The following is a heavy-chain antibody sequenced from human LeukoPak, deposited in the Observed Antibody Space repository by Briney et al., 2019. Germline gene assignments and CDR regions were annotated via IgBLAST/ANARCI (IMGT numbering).Heavy chain of an antibody. D-gene: IGHD5-18*01. CDR1: GFTFSSYI. CDR2: ITSSSSII. J-gene: IGHJ4*02. V-gene: IGHV3-48*01. Sequence: GGSLRLSCAASGFTFSSYIMNWVRQAPGKGLEWVSYITSSSSIIYYGDSVKGRFTISRDNAKNSLYLQMNSLRAEDTAVYYCAREASDTAMGFDYWGQGTLVTVSS. CDR3: AREASDTAMGFDY.